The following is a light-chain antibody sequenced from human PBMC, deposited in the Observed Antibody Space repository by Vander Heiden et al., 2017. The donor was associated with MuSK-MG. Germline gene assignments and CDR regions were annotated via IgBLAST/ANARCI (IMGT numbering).Light chain of an antibody. J-gene: IGKJ1*01. CDR2: AAS. CDR3: QQRDSTPKT. Sequence: DSQMTQAPSSLSASVGDRVTITCRASQSISIYLNWYQQKPGKAPKLLIYAASSLHSGVPSRFSGSGSGTDFTLTISRLPPEKFATYYCQQRDSTPKTFGQGTKVEVK. CDR1: QSISIY. V-gene: IGKV1-39*01.